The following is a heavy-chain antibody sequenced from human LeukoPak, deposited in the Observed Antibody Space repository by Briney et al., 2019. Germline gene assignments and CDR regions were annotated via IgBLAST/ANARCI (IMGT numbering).Heavy chain of an antibody. J-gene: IGHJ6*02. D-gene: IGHD5-18*01. CDR2: IIPILGIA. Sequence: SVKVSCKASGGTFSSYAISWVRQAPGQGLEWMGRIIPILGIANYAQKFQGRVTITADKSTSTAYMELSSLRSEDTAVYYCARVVSDTAMRADYYYYYGMDVWGQGTTVTVSS. V-gene: IGHV1-69*04. CDR1: GGTFSSYA. CDR3: ARVVSDTAMRADYYYYYGMDV.